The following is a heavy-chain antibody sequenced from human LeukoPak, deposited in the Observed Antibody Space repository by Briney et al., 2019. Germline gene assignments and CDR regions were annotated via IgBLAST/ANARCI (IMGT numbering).Heavy chain of an antibody. CDR3: ARGQGTVTTFAYYYYYMDV. CDR2: IAWNSGNT. D-gene: IGHD4-11*01. J-gene: IGHJ6*03. Sequence: GGSPRLSCAASGFTFDNYAMHWVRQAPGKGLEWVSGIAWNSGNTGFADSVKGRFTISRDNAKNSLYLQMNSLRAEDTAVYYCARGQGTVTTFAYYYYYMDVWGKGTTVTVSS. V-gene: IGHV3-9*01. CDR1: GFTFDNYA.